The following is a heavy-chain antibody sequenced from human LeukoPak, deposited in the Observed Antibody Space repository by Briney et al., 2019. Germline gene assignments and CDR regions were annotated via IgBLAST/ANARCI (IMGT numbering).Heavy chain of an antibody. CDR3: AELGITMIGGV. Sequence: GGSLRLSCMVSGFTLSSYEMSWIRRAPGKGLEWVSSIEYGESTTHYADSVRGRFTISRDNAKNSLYLQMNSLRAEDTAVYYCAELGITMIGGVWGKGTTVTISS. CDR1: GFTLSSYE. CDR2: IEYGESTT. J-gene: IGHJ6*04. V-gene: IGHV3-48*03. D-gene: IGHD3-10*02.